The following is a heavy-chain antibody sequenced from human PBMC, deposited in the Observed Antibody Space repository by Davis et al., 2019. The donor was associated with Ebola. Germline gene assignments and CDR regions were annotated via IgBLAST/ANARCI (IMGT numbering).Heavy chain of an antibody. Sequence: SETLSLTCTVSGGSISSGGYYWSWIRQHPGKGLEWIGYIYYSGSTYYNPSLKSRITISVDTSKNQFSLKLSSVTAADTAVYYCARLDYGDYVYYYGMDVWGQGTTVTVSS. CDR2: IYYSGST. V-gene: IGHV4-31*03. CDR3: ARLDYGDYVYYYGMDV. D-gene: IGHD4-17*01. J-gene: IGHJ6*02. CDR1: GGSISSGGYY.